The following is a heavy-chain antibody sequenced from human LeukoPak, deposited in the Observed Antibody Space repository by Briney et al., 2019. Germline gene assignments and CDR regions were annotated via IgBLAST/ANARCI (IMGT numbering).Heavy chain of an antibody. CDR1: GGSISSYY. CDR2: IYYSGST. CDR3: ARDVGGWPPAAHFDY. J-gene: IGHJ4*02. D-gene: IGHD6-19*01. V-gene: IGHV4-59*01. Sequence: SETLSLTCTVSGGSISSYYWSWIRQPPGKGLEWIGYIYYSGSTNYNPSLKRRVAISVDTSKNQFSLKLSSVTAADTAVYYCARDVGGWPPAAHFDYWGQGTLVTVSS.